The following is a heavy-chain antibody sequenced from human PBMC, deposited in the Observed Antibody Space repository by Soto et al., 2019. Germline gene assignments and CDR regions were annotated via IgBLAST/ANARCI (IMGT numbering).Heavy chain of an antibody. J-gene: IGHJ4*02. CDR1: GGSISSYY. V-gene: IGHV4-59*01. CDR2: IYYSGST. D-gene: IGHD6-19*01. Sequence: SETLSLTCTVSGGSISSYYWSWIRQPPGKGLEWIGYIYYSGSTNYNPSLKSRVTISVDTSKNQFSLKLSSVTAADTAVYYCARGGLRKRIAVAGTSLWGQGTLVTV. CDR3: ARGGLRKRIAVAGTSL.